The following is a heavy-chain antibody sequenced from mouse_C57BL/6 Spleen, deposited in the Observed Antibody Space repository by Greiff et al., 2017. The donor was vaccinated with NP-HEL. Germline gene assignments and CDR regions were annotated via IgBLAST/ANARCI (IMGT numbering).Heavy chain of an antibody. V-gene: IGHV5-9*01. D-gene: IGHD6-1*02. CDR1: GFTFSSYT. Sequence: EVKLVESGGGLVKPGGSLKLSCAASGFTFSSYTMSWVRQTPEKRLEWVATISGGGGNTYDPDSVKGRFTISRDNAKNTLYLQMISLRSEDTALYYCAARHLEAWFAYWGQGTLVTVSA. CDR2: ISGGGGNT. CDR3: AARHLEAWFAY. J-gene: IGHJ3*01.